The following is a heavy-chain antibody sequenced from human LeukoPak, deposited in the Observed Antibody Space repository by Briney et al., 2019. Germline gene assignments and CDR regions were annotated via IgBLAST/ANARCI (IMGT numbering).Heavy chain of an antibody. J-gene: IGHJ4*02. CDR1: GGSFSGYY. V-gene: IGHV4-34*01. Sequence: PSETLSLTCAVYGGSFSGYYWSWIRQPPGKGLEWIGEINHSGSTNYNPSLKSRVTISVDTSKNQFSLKLSSVTAADTAVYYCARGYSSGCVDYWGRGTLVTVSS. D-gene: IGHD6-19*01. CDR2: INHSGST. CDR3: ARGYSSGCVDY.